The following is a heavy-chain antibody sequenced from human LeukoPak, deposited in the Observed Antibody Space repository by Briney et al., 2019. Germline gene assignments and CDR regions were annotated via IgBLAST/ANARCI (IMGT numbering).Heavy chain of an antibody. CDR1: GGSISSYY. CDR2: IYYSGST. Sequence: SETLSLTCTVSGGSISSYYWNWIRQPPGKELEWIGYIYYSGSTNYNPSLKSRVTISLDTSKNQFFLRLTSVTAADTAVYFCARRQAASAKGIGQYYYYGMDVWGQGTAVTVSS. V-gene: IGHV4-59*08. CDR3: ARRQAASAKGIGQYYYYGMDV. J-gene: IGHJ6*02. D-gene: IGHD3/OR15-3a*01.